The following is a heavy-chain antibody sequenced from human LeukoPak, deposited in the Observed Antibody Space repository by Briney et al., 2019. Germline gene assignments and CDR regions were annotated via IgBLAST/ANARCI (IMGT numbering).Heavy chain of an antibody. Sequence: ASVKVSCKASGYTFTSYGISWVRQAPGQGLEWMGWISAYNGNTNYAQKLQGRVTTTTDTSTSTAYMELRSLRSDDTAVYYCARGPPNHCSGGSCYVDYWGQGTLVTVSS. V-gene: IGHV1-18*01. CDR1: GYTFTSYG. J-gene: IGHJ4*02. CDR3: ARGPPNHCSGGSCYVDY. D-gene: IGHD2-15*01. CDR2: ISAYNGNT.